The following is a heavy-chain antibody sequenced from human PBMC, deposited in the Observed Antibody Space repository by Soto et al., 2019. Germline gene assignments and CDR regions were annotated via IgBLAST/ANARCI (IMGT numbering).Heavy chain of an antibody. V-gene: IGHV5-51*01. CDR3: ASRKITSDAFDI. CDR2: IYPRDSDT. Sequence: GESLKISCKGSGDSFTSYWIGWVRQMPGKGLEWMGIIYPRDSDTRYRPSFQGQVTISADKSTSTAYLQWSSLKASDSAMYYCASRKITSDAFDIWGQGTMVTVSS. CDR1: GDSFTSYW. J-gene: IGHJ3*02.